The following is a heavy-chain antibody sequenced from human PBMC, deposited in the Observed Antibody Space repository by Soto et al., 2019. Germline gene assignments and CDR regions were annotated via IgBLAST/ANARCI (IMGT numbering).Heavy chain of an antibody. D-gene: IGHD6-13*01. CDR1: GGSISSRSYY. V-gene: IGHV4-39*01. CDR3: ESLVVAAADADYFDY. Sequence: SETLSLTCTVSGGSISSRSYYWGWIRQPPGKGLEWIGSIYYSGSTYYNPSLKSRVTISVDTSKNQFSLKLSSVTAADTAVYYCESLVVAAADADYFDYWGQGTLVTVYS. CDR2: IYYSGST. J-gene: IGHJ4*02.